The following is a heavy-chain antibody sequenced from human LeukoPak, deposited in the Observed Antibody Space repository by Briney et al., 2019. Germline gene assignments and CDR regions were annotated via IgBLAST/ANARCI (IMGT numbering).Heavy chain of an antibody. CDR1: GFTFSSYA. CDR3: ARDKTAVAGTSLDY. J-gene: IGHJ4*02. Sequence: LTGGSLRLSCAASGFTFSSYAMHWVRQAPGKGLEYVSAISSNGGSTYYANSVKGRFTISRDNSKNTLYLQMGSLRAEDMAVYYCARDKTAVAGTSLDYWGQGTLVTVSS. V-gene: IGHV3-64*01. CDR2: ISSNGGST. D-gene: IGHD6-19*01.